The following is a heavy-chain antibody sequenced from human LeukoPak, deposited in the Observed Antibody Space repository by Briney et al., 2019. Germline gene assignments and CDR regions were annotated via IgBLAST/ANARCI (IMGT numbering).Heavy chain of an antibody. CDR3: AKNAAGIVLMIYAPLDS. D-gene: IGHD2-8*01. J-gene: IGHJ4*02. V-gene: IGHV3-23*01. Sequence: GGSLRLSCAASGFTFRSYTMAWVRQAPGKGLEWVSTLSGSGGSTYYADSVKGRFTISGDESKNTLSLQMNSLRPEDTAVYYCAKNAAGIVLMIYAPLDSWGQGTLVTVSS. CDR1: GFTFRSYT. CDR2: LSGSGGST.